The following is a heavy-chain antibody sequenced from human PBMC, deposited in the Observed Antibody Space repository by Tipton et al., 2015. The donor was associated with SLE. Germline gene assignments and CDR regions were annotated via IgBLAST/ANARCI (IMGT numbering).Heavy chain of an antibody. J-gene: IGHJ4*02. CDR3: ARGELGIRTFDY. D-gene: IGHD7-27*01. V-gene: IGHV4-34*01. CDR1: GGSFSGYY. Sequence: TLSLTCAVYGGSFSGYYWSWIRQPPGKGLEWIGEINHSGSTNYNPSLKSRVTISVDTSKNQFSLKLSSVTAADTAVYYRARGELGIRTFDYWGQGTLVTVSS. CDR2: INHSGST.